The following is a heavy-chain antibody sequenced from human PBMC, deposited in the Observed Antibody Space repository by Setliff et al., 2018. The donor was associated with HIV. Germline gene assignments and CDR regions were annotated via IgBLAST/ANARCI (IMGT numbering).Heavy chain of an antibody. CDR2: VHYGGSI. V-gene: IGHV4-39*01. Sequence: PSETRSLTCTVSGGPIGTNDYYWGFIRQSPGKGLEWIASVHYGGSIFYNPSLKSRVSLSVGTSKRQFFLNLSSATTAATATYYCGRSSFGVGGGSMFDSWGQGIVVTVSS. CDR3: GRSSFGVGGGSMFDS. J-gene: IGHJ4*02. CDR1: GGPIGTNDYY. D-gene: IGHD3-3*01.